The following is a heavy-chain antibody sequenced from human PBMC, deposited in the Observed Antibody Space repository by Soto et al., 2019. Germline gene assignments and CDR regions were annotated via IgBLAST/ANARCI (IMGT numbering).Heavy chain of an antibody. CDR2: IYYSGST. V-gene: IGHV4-31*03. CDR3: GVIYSGRPGGTLRY. D-gene: IGHD1-26*01. J-gene: IGHJ4*02. Sequence: QVQLQESGPGLVKPSQTLSLTCTVSGRSISSGGYYWSWIRQHPGKGLAWIGYIYYSGSTYYNPSLKSRVTISVETSTHQFSLKLSSVTAADTAVYYCGVIYSGRPGGTLRYWGQGTLVTVSS. CDR1: GRSISSGGYY.